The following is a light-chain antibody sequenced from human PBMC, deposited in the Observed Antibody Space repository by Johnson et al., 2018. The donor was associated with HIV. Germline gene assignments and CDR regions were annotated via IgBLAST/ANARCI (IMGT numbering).Light chain of an antibody. CDR3: GSWDSSLSAYV. V-gene: IGLV1-51*01. Sequence: QSVLTQPPSVSAAPGQKVTISCSGSTSNIVNNYVSWYQHLPGAAPKLLIYDNNRRPSGIPDRFSGSKSGTSGTLGITGLQTGDEADYYCGSWDSSLSAYVFGTGTKVTVL. J-gene: IGLJ1*01. CDR2: DNN. CDR1: TSNIVNNY.